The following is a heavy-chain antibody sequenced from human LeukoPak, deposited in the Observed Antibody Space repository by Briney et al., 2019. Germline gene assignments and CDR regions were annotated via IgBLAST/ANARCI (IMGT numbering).Heavy chain of an antibody. J-gene: IGHJ4*02. D-gene: IGHD2-15*01. V-gene: IGHV3-21*01. CDR2: ISSSSSYI. Sequence: PGGSLRLSCAASGFTFSSYSMNWVRQAPGKGLEWVSSISSSSSYIYYADSVKGRFTISRDNAKNPLYLQMNSLRAEDTAVYYCARDRPYCSGGSCYPLDYWGQGTLVTVSS. CDR1: GFTFSSYS. CDR3: ARDRPYCSGGSCYPLDY.